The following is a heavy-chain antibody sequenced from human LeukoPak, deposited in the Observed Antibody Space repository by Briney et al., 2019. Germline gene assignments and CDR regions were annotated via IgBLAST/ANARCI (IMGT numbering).Heavy chain of an antibody. J-gene: IGHJ5*02. CDR3: TKDPNGDYVGAFDP. Sequence: GGSLRLSCAASGFNLSSFAMTWVRQAPGKGLEWVSSISGGHYPTYNTDSVKGRFTISRDNSKNTLYLQMNSLRADDTAVYYCTKDPNGDYVGAFDPWGQGTLVTVSS. V-gene: IGHV3-23*01. CDR1: GFNLSSFA. D-gene: IGHD4-17*01. CDR2: ISGGHYPT.